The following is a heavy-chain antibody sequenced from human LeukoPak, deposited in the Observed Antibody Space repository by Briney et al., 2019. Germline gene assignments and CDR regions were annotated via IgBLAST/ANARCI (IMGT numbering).Heavy chain of an antibody. J-gene: IGHJ4*02. CDR3: ARGTLPYSDSSTYSPPFES. CDR2: IYPGSADK. V-gene: IGHV1-2*02. D-gene: IGHD3-22*01. CDR1: GYTFTGYD. Sequence: ASVKVSCNASGYTFTGYDMHWVRQAPGQGLEWMGWIYPGSADKTYAQKFQVSITMTKDTYTRKAYMELSRLRYADAAIYSCARGTLPYSDSSTYSPPFESWGQGALVTVSS.